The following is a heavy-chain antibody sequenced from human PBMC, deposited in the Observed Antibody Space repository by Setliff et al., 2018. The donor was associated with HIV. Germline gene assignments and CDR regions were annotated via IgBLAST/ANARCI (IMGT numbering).Heavy chain of an antibody. V-gene: IGHV4-39*07. D-gene: IGHD6-19*01. CDR2: IYYSGST. J-gene: IGHJ6*02. Sequence: PSETLSLTCTVSGGSISSSSYYWGWIRQPPGKGLEWIGSIYYSGSTYYNPSLKSRVTISVDTSKNQFSLKLSSVTAADTAVYYCARLFGSIAVAGTDYYYGMDVWGQGTTVTVSS. CDR1: GGSISSSSYY. CDR3: ARLFGSIAVAGTDYYYGMDV.